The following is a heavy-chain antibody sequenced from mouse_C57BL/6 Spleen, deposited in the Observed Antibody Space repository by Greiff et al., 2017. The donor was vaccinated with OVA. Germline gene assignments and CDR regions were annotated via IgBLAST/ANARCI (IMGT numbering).Heavy chain of an antibody. V-gene: IGHV1-82*01. D-gene: IGHD1-1*02. CDR2: IYPGDGDT. CDR1: GYAFSSSW. CDR3: ASYGGCAY. J-gene: IGHJ3*01. Sequence: VQLQQSGPELVKPGASVKISCKASGYAFSSSWMNWVKQRPGKGLEWIGRIYPGDGDTNYNGKFKGKATLTADKSSSTAYMQLSSLTSEDSAVDCCASYGGCAYGGQGTLVTGSA.